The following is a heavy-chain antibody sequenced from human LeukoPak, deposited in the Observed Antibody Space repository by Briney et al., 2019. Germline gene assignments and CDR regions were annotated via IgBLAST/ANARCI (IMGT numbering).Heavy chain of an antibody. J-gene: IGHJ4*02. CDR3: ARGQVRGIISD. Sequence: GGSLRLSCAASGFTVSSDYMSCVRQAPDKGLEWVSVLYSGGDTYYIDSVKGRFTISRDNSRNMLYLQMNSLRAEDTAVYFCARGQVRGIISDWGQGTLVTVSS. D-gene: IGHD3-10*01. CDR1: GFTVSSDY. CDR2: LYSGGDT. V-gene: IGHV3-53*01.